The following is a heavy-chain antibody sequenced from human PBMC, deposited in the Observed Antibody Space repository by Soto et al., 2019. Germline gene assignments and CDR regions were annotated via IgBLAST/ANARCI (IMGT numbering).Heavy chain of an antibody. CDR3: AKPPDYNWNDY. CDR2: VSGSGGST. V-gene: IGHV3-23*01. CDR1: GFTFSSYA. D-gene: IGHD1-20*01. Sequence: EVQLLESGGGLVQPGGSLRLSCAASGFTFSSYAMSWVRQAPGKGLEWISAVSGSGGSTYYADSVKGRFTISRDNSKDTLYLQMNNLRPEDTAVYYCAKPPDYNWNDYWGQGTLVTVSS. J-gene: IGHJ4*02.